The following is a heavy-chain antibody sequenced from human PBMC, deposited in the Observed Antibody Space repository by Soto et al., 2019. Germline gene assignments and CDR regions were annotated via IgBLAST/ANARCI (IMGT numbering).Heavy chain of an antibody. CDR2: INGDEREI. V-gene: IGHV3-7*04. J-gene: IGHJ5*02. Sequence: EVQLVESGGGLVQPGGSLRLSCAASGFPLSSYWMTWARRAPGKGLEWVANINGDEREIYYVDSVKGRFTISRNNAKNSLYLEMNSLGVEDTAIYYCSRGQISLEPWGQGNLVTVSS. D-gene: IGHD2-15*01. CDR1: GFPLSSYW. CDR3: SRGQISLEP.